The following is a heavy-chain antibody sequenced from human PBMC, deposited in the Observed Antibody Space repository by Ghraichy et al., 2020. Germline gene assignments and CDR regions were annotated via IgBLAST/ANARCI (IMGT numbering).Heavy chain of an antibody. D-gene: IGHD1-26*01. J-gene: IGHJ6*02. Sequence: TLSLTCAVYGGSFSGYYWSWIRQPPGKGLEWIGEINHSGSTNYNPSLKSRVTISVDTSKNQFSLKLSSVTAADTAVYYCARGRKLTGGSYYKDYYYGMDVWGQGTTVTVSS. CDR2: INHSGST. V-gene: IGHV4-34*01. CDR1: GGSFSGYY. CDR3: ARGRKLTGGSYYKDYYYGMDV.